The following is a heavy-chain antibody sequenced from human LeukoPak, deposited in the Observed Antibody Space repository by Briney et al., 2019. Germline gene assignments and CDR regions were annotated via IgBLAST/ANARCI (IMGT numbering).Heavy chain of an antibody. J-gene: IGHJ4*02. CDR3: ARGFGDSSGYYDPPGGPHDY. Sequence: ASVKVSCKASGYTFTSYYMHWVRQAPGQGLEWMGIINPSGGSTSHAQKFQGRVTMTRDTSTSTVYMELSSLRSEDTAVYYCARGFGDSSGYYDPPGGPHDYWGQGTLVTVSS. CDR1: GYTFTSYY. CDR2: INPSGGST. D-gene: IGHD3-22*01. V-gene: IGHV1-46*01.